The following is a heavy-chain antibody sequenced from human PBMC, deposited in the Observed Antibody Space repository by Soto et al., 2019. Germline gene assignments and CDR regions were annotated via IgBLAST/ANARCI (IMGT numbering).Heavy chain of an antibody. CDR3: ANHSSSWPYYYYGMDV. Sequence: QVQLVESGGGVVQPGRSLRLSCAASGFTFSSYGMHWVRQAPGKGLEWVAVISYDGSNKYYADSVKGRFTISRDNSKNTLYLQMNSLRAEDTAVYYCANHSSSWPYYYYGMDVWGQGTTVTVSS. V-gene: IGHV3-30*18. J-gene: IGHJ6*02. CDR1: GFTFSSYG. CDR2: ISYDGSNK. D-gene: IGHD6-13*01.